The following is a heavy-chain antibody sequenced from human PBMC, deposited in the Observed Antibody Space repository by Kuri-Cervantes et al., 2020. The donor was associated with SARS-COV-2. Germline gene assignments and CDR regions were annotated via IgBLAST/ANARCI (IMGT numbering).Heavy chain of an antibody. CDR3: ARALFGQLTPSWTIDY. CDR2: IGDHNDNT. CDR1: GYTFSDYG. Sequence: ASVTVSCKASGYTFSDYGVSWVRQAPGQGLEWVGWIGDHNDNTIYAQKVQDRVTMTTDASTSTAYMELRSLRSDDTAVYYCARALFGQLTPSWTIDYWGQGTRVTVSS. V-gene: IGHV1-18*01. D-gene: IGHD2-2*01. J-gene: IGHJ4*01.